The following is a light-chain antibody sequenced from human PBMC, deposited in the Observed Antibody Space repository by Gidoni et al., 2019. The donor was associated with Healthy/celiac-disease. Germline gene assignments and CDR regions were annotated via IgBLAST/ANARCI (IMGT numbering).Light chain of an antibody. CDR3: AAWDDSLSGPWV. CDR2: RNN. CDR1: SSNIGSKY. J-gene: IGLJ3*02. V-gene: IGLV1-47*01. Sequence: QSVLTQPPSASGTPGQRVTISCSGSSSNIGSKYVYWYQQLPGTAPKLLIYRNNKRPSGVPDRFSGSKSGTSASLAISGLRSEDEADYYCAAWDDSLSGPWVFGGGTKLTVL.